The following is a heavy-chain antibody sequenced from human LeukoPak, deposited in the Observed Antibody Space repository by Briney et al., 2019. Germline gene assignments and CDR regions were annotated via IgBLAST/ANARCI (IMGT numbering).Heavy chain of an antibody. Sequence: ASVKVSCKASGYTFTSYAMHWVRQAPVQRLQWMGWINAGNGNTKYSQKFQGRVTITRDTSASTAYMELSSLRSEDTAVYYCARDPVVPAAAGFDYWGQGTLVTVSS. CDR3: ARDPVVPAAAGFDY. V-gene: IGHV1-3*01. CDR1: GYTFTSYA. CDR2: INAGNGNT. J-gene: IGHJ4*02. D-gene: IGHD2-2*01.